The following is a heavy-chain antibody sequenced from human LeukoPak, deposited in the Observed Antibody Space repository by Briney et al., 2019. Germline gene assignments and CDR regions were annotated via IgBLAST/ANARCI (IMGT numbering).Heavy chain of an antibody. D-gene: IGHD3-10*01. CDR3: ATLGDMVRENWFDP. CDR1: GYTFTGYY. Sequence: GASVKVSCKASGYTFTGYYMHWVRQAPGQGLEWMGWINPNSGGTNYAQKFQGRVTMTEDTSTDTAYMELSSLRSGDTAVYYCATLGDMVRENWFDPWGQGTLVTVSS. CDR2: INPNSGGT. J-gene: IGHJ5*02. V-gene: IGHV1-2*02.